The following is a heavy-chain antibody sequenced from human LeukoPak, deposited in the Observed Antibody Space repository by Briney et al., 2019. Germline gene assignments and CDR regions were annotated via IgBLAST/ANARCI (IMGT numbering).Heavy chain of an antibody. D-gene: IGHD1-26*01. CDR3: ARDRDIGTYYYYYGMDV. J-gene: IGHJ6*02. CDR1: GGSISSGGYS. Sequence: PSQTLSLTCAVSGGSISSGGYSWSWIRQPPGKGLEWIGYIYHSGSTYYNPSLKSRVTISVDRSKNQFSLKLSSVTAADTAVYYCARDRDIGTYYYYYGMDVWGQGTTVTVSS. V-gene: IGHV4-30-2*01. CDR2: IYHSGST.